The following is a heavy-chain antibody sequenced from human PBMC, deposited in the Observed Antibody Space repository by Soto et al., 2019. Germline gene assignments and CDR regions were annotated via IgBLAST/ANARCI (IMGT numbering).Heavy chain of an antibody. CDR3: ARDPPGSDAFDI. J-gene: IGHJ3*02. D-gene: IGHD6-25*01. Sequence: GGSLRLSCAASGFTFSSYSMNWVRQAPGKGLEWVSSISSSSSYIYYADSVKGRFTISRDNAKNSLYLQMNSLRAEDTAVYYCARDPPGSDAFDIWGQGTMVTVPS. CDR1: GFTFSSYS. CDR2: ISSSSSYI. V-gene: IGHV3-21*01.